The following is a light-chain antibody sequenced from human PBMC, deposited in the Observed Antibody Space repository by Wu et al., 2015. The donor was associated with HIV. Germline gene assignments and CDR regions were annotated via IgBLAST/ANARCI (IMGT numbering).Light chain of an antibody. V-gene: IGKV1-13*02. CDR3: QQFSSYPHT. CDR2: HAS. Sequence: AIQLTQSPSSLSASVGDRVTITCRASQGITSALAWYQQKPGKAPKLPIYHASTLASGVPSRFSGSGSGTDFTLTISNLEPEDFATYYCQQFSSYPHTFGGGTKVEI. CDR1: QGITSA. J-gene: IGKJ4*01.